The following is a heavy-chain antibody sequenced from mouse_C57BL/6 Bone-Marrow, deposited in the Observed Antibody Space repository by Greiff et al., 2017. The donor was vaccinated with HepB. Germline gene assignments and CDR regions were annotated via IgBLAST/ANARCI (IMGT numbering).Heavy chain of an antibody. D-gene: IGHD2-14*01. Sequence: EVKLVESGGDLVKPGGSLKLSCVASGFTFSTSGMSWVRQTPDKRLEWVATINTGGTYTYYPDSVKGRFTISKDTAKNTLFLQMSRLKSENSAIYYCARDRFDDYFDYWGQGTTLTVTS. CDR2: INTGGTYT. J-gene: IGHJ2*01. V-gene: IGHV5-6*01. CDR3: ARDRFDDYFDY. CDR1: GFTFSTSG.